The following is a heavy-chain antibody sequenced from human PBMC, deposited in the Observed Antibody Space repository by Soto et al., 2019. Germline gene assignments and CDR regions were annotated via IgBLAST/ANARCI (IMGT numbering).Heavy chain of an antibody. CDR1: GFSFSDYV. CDR3: ARDQGGQSRNVIFAT. Sequence: QVQLVESGGGVVQPGRSLRLSCAASGFSFSDYVMHWVRQAPGKGREWVAVMWYHGRDLFYADSVKGRFTISRNNSKNTLYLQMNSLRAEDTAVYYCARDQGGQSRNVIFATWGQGTLVTVSS. CDR2: MWYHGRDL. J-gene: IGHJ5*02. V-gene: IGHV3-33*01. D-gene: IGHD2-21*01.